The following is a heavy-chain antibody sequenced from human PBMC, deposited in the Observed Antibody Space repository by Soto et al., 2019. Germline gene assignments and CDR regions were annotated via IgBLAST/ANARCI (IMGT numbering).Heavy chain of an antibody. D-gene: IGHD6-6*01. CDR1: GSSFTSYW. Sequence: GESLNISCNGSGSSFTSYWISWVRQMPGKGLEWMGRIDPRDSYTNYSPSFQGHVTISADKSISTAYLQWSSLKASDNAMYYCASSSIAAPSWGQGTLVTVSS. J-gene: IGHJ4*02. CDR3: ASSSIAAPS. CDR2: IDPRDSYT. V-gene: IGHV5-10-1*01.